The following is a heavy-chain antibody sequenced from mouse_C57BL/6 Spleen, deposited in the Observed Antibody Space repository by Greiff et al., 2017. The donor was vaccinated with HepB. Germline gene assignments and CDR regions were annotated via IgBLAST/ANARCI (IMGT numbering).Heavy chain of an antibody. CDR3: AKGYRRYFDY. CDR2: INPYNGGT. D-gene: IGHD2-12*01. CDR1: GYTFTDYY. Sequence: EVQLQQSGPVLVKPGASVKMSCKASGYTFTDYYMNWVKQSHGKSLEWIGVINPYNGGTSYNQKFKGKATLTVDKSYSTAYMELNSLTSEDSAVYYCAKGYRRYFDYWGQGTTLTVSS. J-gene: IGHJ2*01. V-gene: IGHV1-19*01.